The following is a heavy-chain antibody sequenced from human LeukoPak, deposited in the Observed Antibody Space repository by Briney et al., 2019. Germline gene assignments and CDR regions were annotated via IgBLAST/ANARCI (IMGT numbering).Heavy chain of an antibody. CDR2: ISTSSNYI. J-gene: IGHJ4*02. CDR3: TRAMHAASGHYLD. Sequence: NAGGSLRLSCAASGFTFSSYNMNWVRQAPGKGLEWVSSISTSSNYIYYADSVKGRFTISRDNAQNSLYLQMSSLRAEDAAMYYCTRAMHAASGHYLDLGQGTLVTVS. CDR1: GFTFSSYN. V-gene: IGHV3-21*04. D-gene: IGHD3-22*01.